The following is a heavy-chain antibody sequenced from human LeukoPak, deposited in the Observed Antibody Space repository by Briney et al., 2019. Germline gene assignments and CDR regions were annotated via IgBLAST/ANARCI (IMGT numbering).Heavy chain of an antibody. Sequence: ASVKVSCKVSGYTLTELSMHWVRQAPGKGLEWMGGFDPEDGETIYAQKFQDWVTMSSGTSISTAYMELSSLRSDDTAVYYCARGSPSYAQWHFDLWGRGTLVTVSS. CDR3: ARGSPSYAQWHFDL. J-gene: IGHJ2*01. CDR1: GYTLTELS. V-gene: IGHV1-24*01. D-gene: IGHD2/OR15-2a*01. CDR2: FDPEDGET.